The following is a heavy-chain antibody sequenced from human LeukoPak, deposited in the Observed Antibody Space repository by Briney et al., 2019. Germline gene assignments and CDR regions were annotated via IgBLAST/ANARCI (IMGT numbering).Heavy chain of an antibody. V-gene: IGHV3-30*03. D-gene: IGHD6-13*01. CDR1: GFTFSTYG. CDR2: ISYDGSNK. CDR3: ARDWQWQQLDGDAFDI. Sequence: GRSLRLSCAASGFTFSTYGMHWVRQAPGKGLEWVAVISYDGSNKYYGDSVKGRFIISRDNSKNTLYLQMNSLRAEDTAVYYCARDWQWQQLDGDAFDIWGQGTMVTVSS. J-gene: IGHJ3*02.